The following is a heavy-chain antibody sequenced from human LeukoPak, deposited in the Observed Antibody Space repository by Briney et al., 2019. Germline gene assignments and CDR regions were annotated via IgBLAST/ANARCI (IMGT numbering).Heavy chain of an antibody. CDR2: ISAYNGNT. D-gene: IGHD3-16*01. CDR3: ATAWGGRYYYYMDV. V-gene: IGHV1-18*01. J-gene: IGHJ6*03. Sequence: ASVKVSCKASGYTFTSYGISWVRQAPGQGLEWMGWISAYNGNTNYAQKLQGRVTMTTDTSTSTAYMELRSLRSDDTAVYYCATAWGGRYYYYMDVWGKGTTVTVSS. CDR1: GYTFTSYG.